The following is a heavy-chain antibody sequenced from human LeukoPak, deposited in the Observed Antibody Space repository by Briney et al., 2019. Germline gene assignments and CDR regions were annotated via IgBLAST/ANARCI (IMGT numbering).Heavy chain of an antibody. V-gene: IGHV3-30*18. J-gene: IGHJ4*02. CDR2: ISYDGSNK. CDR1: GFTFSRYG. Sequence: GRSLRLSCAASGFTFSRYGMHWVRQAPGKGLEWVAVISYDGSNKYYADSVKGRFTISRDNSKNTLYLQMNSLRAEDTAVYYCAKYLGITGFNYWGQGTLVTVSS. CDR3: AKYLGITGFNY. D-gene: IGHD3-16*01.